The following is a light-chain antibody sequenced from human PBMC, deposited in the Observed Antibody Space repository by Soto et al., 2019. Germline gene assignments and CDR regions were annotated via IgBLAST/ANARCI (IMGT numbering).Light chain of an antibody. CDR2: GNS. J-gene: IGLJ1*01. V-gene: IGLV1-40*01. CDR3: QSYDSSLSGSDV. Sequence: QSALTQPPSVSGAPGQRVTISCTGSSSNIGAGYDVHWYQQLPGTAPKHLIYGNSNRPSGVPDRFSGSKSGTSASLAITGLQAEDEADYYCQSYDSSLSGSDVFGTGTKLTVL. CDR1: SSNIGAGYD.